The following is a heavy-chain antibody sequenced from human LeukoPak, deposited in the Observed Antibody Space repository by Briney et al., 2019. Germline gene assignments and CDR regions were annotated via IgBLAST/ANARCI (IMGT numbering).Heavy chain of an antibody. CDR1: GFTFDDYA. J-gene: IGHJ4*02. CDR2: ISWNSGSI. D-gene: IGHD3-10*01. Sequence: PGRSLRLSCAASGFTFDDYAMHWVRQAPGKGLEWVSGISWNSGSIGYADSVKGRFTISRDNAKNSLYLQMNSLRAEDTASYYCARGTAGAVWGQGTLVTVSS. V-gene: IGHV3-9*01. CDR3: ARGTAGAV.